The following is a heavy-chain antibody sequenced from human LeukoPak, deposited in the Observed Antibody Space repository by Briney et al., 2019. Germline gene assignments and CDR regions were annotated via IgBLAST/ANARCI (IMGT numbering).Heavy chain of an antibody. D-gene: IGHD3-22*01. Sequence: GGSLRLSCSASVFTFSSYCMHWGRQAPGKGLEWVAVISYDGSDRYYADSVNGRFTIPRDNYKNTPYLQMNSLRDEDRAVSYCAKDLSSYYSDSSGYSYGWNYYYGMDVWGQGTTVTVSS. CDR1: VFTFSSYC. CDR3: AKDLSSYYSDSSGYSYGWNYYYGMDV. J-gene: IGHJ6*02. V-gene: IGHV3-30*18. CDR2: ISYDGSDR.